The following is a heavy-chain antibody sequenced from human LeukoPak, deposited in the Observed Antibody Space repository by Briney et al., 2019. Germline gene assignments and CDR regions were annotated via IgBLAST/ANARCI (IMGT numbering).Heavy chain of an antibody. CDR1: GFNFRTYG. D-gene: IGHD3-22*01. Sequence: GGSLRLSCAASGFNFRTYGMHWVRQAPGKGLEWVAFIQFDESSKNYADSVKGRFTISRDNSKNTVYLQVNSLRAEDTAVYYCAKEDGTVVVSTFGDWGQGALVTVSS. J-gene: IGHJ4*02. V-gene: IGHV3-30*02. CDR3: AKEDGTVVVSTFGD. CDR2: IQFDESSK.